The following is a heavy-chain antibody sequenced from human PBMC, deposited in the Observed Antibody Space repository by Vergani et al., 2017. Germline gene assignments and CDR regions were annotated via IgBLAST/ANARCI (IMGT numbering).Heavy chain of an antibody. CDR2: IQFDGSNQ. J-gene: IGHJ4*02. CDR3: AKHFRGWGIDY. D-gene: IGHD3-16*01. CDR1: GFTLSNHD. Sequence: QVQLVESGGGVVQRGGSLTLSCATSGFTLSNHDMQWIRQGPGKGLEFVAFIQFDGSNQYYADSVKGRFTLSRDFSKNTLYLQMNILRTDDTATYYCAKHFRGWGIDYWGQGTQVIVSS. V-gene: IGHV3-30*02.